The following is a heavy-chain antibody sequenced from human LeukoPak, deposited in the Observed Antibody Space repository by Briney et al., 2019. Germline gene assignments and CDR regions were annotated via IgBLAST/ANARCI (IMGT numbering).Heavy chain of an antibody. CDR3: ASGKEGYCSSTSCYVDWFDP. V-gene: IGHV4-4*07. J-gene: IGHJ5*02. CDR2: IYTSGST. D-gene: IGHD2-2*01. Sequence: SETLSLTCTVSGGSISSYYWSWIRQPAGKGLEWIGRIYTSGSTNYNPSLKSRVTMSVDTSKNQFSLKLSSVTAADTAVYYCASGKEGYCSSTSCYVDWFDPWGQGTLVTVSS. CDR1: GGSISSYY.